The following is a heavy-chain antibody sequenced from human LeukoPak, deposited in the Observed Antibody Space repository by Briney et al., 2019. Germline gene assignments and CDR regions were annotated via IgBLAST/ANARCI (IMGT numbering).Heavy chain of an antibody. Sequence: GRSLRLSCAASGFTFDDYAMPWVRQAPGKGLEWVSGISWNSGGIGYADSVKGRFTISRDNAKNSLYLQMNSLRAEDTALYYCAKSRGQYQRIKGMDVWGQGTTVTVSS. D-gene: IGHD2-2*01. CDR3: AKSRGQYQRIKGMDV. V-gene: IGHV3-9*01. J-gene: IGHJ6*02. CDR2: ISWNSGGI. CDR1: GFTFDDYA.